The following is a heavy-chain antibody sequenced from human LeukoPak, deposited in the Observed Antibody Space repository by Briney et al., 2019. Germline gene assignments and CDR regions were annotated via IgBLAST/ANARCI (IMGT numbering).Heavy chain of an antibody. D-gene: IGHD4-17*01. V-gene: IGHV1-2*06. J-gene: IGHJ6*03. Sequence: ASVKVSCKASGYTFNGYYFHWVRQAPGQGLEWMGRINPNTAGTNYAQKFLGRVTLTWDSSISTAYMELNRLTSDDTAVYYCATSDGDYTAGYYYYMGVWGKGTSVTVSS. CDR3: ATSDGDYTAGYYYYMGV. CDR1: GYTFNGYY. CDR2: INPNTAGT.